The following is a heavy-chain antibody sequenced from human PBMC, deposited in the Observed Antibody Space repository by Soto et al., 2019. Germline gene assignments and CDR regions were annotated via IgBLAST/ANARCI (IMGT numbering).Heavy chain of an antibody. Sequence: EVQLLESGGGLVQPGGSLRLSCAASGFTFSSYAMSWVRQAPGKGLEWVSAISGSGGSTYYADSVKGRFTISRDNSKNTLYLHMNRLRAEDTAVYYCAKVSIAAAGPFDYWGQGTLVTVSS. CDR2: ISGSGGST. CDR3: AKVSIAAAGPFDY. CDR1: GFTFSSYA. V-gene: IGHV3-23*01. J-gene: IGHJ4*02. D-gene: IGHD6-13*01.